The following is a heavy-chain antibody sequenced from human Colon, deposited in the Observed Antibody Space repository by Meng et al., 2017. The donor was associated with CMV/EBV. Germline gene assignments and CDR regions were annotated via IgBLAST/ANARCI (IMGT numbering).Heavy chain of an antibody. CDR1: GYTFTANH. D-gene: IGHD6-13*01. CDR3: VRESWYFDF. Sequence: QVQLVQAGTREKKPGASVKVSVKTSGYTFTANHLHWVRKAPGQGLEWMGWIYPQDGGTYFAQKFQDRVTLTRDTSITTAYMELSGLTSYDTAIYYCVRESWYFDFWGEGTLVTVSS. J-gene: IGHJ4*02. V-gene: IGHV1-2*02. CDR2: IYPQDGGT.